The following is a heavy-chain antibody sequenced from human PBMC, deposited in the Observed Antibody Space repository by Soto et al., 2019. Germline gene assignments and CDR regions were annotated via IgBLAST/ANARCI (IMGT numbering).Heavy chain of an antibody. J-gene: IGHJ6*02. CDR2: IYYSGST. CDR3: ARAPSTTYDSSGYYPTYYGMDV. V-gene: IGHV4-30-4*01. CDR1: GGSISSGDYY. Sequence: SETLSLTCTVSGGSISSGDYYWSWIRQPPGKGLEWIGYIYYSGSTYYNPSLKSRVTISVDTSKNQFSLKLSSLTAADTAVYYCARAPSTTYDSSGYYPTYYGMDVWGQGTTVTV. D-gene: IGHD3-22*01.